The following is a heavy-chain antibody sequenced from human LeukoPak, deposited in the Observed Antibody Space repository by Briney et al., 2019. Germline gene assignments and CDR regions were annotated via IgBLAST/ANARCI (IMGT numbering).Heavy chain of an antibody. CDR1: GYTFTGYY. CDR2: INPNSGGT. J-gene: IGHJ4*02. Sequence: ASVKVSCKASGYTFTGYYMHWVRQAPGQGLEWMGWINPNSGGTNYAQKFQGRVTMTRDTSISTAYMELSRLRSDDTAVYYCARAGDILTGYYPPYDYYFDYWGQGTLVTVSS. V-gene: IGHV1-2*02. D-gene: IGHD3-9*01. CDR3: ARAGDILTGYYPPYDYYFDY.